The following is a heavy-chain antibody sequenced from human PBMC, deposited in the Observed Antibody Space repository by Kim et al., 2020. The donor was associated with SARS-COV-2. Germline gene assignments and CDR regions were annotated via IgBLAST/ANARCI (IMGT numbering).Heavy chain of an antibody. CDR1: GGSVSSGSYY. V-gene: IGHV4-61*01. CDR3: ARAGYDILTGYPPIDY. J-gene: IGHJ4*02. CDR2: IYYSGST. Sequence: SETLSLTCTVSGGSVSSGSYYWSWIRQPPGKGLEWIGYIYYSGSTNYNPSLKSRVTISVDTSKNQFSLKLSSVTAADTAVYYCARAGYDILTGYPPIDYWGQGTLVTVSS. D-gene: IGHD3-9*01.